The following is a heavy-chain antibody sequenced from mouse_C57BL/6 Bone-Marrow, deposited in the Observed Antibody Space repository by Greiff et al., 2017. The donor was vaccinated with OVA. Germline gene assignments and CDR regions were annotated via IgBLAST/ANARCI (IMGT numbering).Heavy chain of an antibody. CDR3: ARAYYSNYWFFGYWYFDV. V-gene: IGHV3-6*01. Sequence: VQLQQSGPGLVKPSQSLSLTCSVTGYSITSGYYWNWIRQFPGNKLEWMGYISYDGSNNYNPSLKNRISITRDTSKNQFFLKLNSVTTEDTATYYCARAYYSNYWFFGYWYFDVWGTGTTVTVSS. CDR2: ISYDGSN. J-gene: IGHJ1*03. D-gene: IGHD2-5*01. CDR1: GYSITSGYY.